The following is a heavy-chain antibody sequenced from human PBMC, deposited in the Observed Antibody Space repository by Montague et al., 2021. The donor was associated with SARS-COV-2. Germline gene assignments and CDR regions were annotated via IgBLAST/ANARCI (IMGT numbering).Heavy chain of an antibody. CDR2: IYWDDDK. CDR3: AHRRGLLLSDAFDI. Sequence: PALVKPTQTLTLTCTFSGFSLSTSGVGVGWIRQPPGKALEWLALIYWDDDKCYSPSPKSRLTITKDTSKNQVVLTMTNMDPVDTATYYCAHRRGLLLSDAFDIWGQGTMVTVSS. CDR1: GFSLSTSGVG. J-gene: IGHJ3*02. V-gene: IGHV2-5*02. D-gene: IGHD1-26*01.